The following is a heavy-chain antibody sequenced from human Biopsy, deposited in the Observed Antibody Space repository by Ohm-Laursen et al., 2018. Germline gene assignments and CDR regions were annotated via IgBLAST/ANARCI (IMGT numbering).Heavy chain of an antibody. Sequence: TLSLLRTVSGRSISCYYWRWIRQAAGRGLEWIGRIYPGGGTIYNPSLKSRVTMSVDTSKNHFSLNLSSVTAADTAVYYCAGIVLGPTNDAFDIWGQGTMVTVSS. CDR2: IYPGGGT. V-gene: IGHV4-4*07. J-gene: IGHJ3*02. CDR1: GRSISCYY. D-gene: IGHD1-26*01. CDR3: AGIVLGPTNDAFDI.